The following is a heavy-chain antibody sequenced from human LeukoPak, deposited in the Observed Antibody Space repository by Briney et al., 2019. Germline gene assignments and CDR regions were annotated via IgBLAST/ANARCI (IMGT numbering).Heavy chain of an antibody. CDR1: GGSISSYY. CDR2: IYYSGST. J-gene: IGHJ4*02. D-gene: IGHD5-24*01. V-gene: IGHV4-59*01. CDR3: ARYPFDGYNYYFDY. Sequence: SETLSLTCTVPGGSISSYYWSWIRQPPGKGLEWIGYIYYSGSTKYNPSLKSRVTISVDTSKNQFSLRLSSVTAADTAVYYCARYPFDGYNYYFDYWGQGTLVTVSS.